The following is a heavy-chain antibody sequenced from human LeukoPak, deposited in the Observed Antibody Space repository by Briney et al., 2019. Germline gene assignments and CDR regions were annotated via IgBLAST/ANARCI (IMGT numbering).Heavy chain of an antibody. V-gene: IGHV4-34*01. CDR2: INHSGST. Sequence: SETLSLTCAVYGGAFSGYYWNWIRQPPGKGLEWIGEINHSGSTNYNPSLKSRVTISVDTSKNQFSLKLSSVTAADTAVYYCARGRTSFLWGQGTLVTVSS. CDR1: GGAFSGYY. J-gene: IGHJ4*02. CDR3: ARGRTSFL. D-gene: IGHD2-2*01.